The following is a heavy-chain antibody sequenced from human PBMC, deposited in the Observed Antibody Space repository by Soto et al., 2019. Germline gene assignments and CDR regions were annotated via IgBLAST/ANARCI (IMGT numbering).Heavy chain of an antibody. J-gene: IGHJ4*02. Sequence: GGSLRLFWAVSGFTFSSFWMGWVRQAPGRGLEWVANIHQDGSEKYYVGSVKGRFTMSKDNVKNSLYLQMNSLGAEDTAVYYCARVRYGGYSYYFDYWGQGALVTVSS. V-gene: IGHV3-7*03. D-gene: IGHD4-17*01. CDR1: GFTFSSFW. CDR2: IHQDGSEK. CDR3: ARVRYGGYSYYFDY.